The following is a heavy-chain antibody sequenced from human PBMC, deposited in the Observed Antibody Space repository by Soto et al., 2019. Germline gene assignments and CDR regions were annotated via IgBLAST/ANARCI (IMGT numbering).Heavy chain of an antibody. Sequence: ASVKVSCKASGYTFTSYGISWVRQAPGQGLEWMGWISAYNGNTNYAQKLQGRVTMTTDTSTSTAYMELRSLRSDDTAVYYCARVVGDSDYDFWSGPMAWFDPWGQGTLVTVSS. V-gene: IGHV1-18*01. D-gene: IGHD3-3*01. J-gene: IGHJ5*02. CDR1: GYTFTSYG. CDR3: ARVVGDSDYDFWSGPMAWFDP. CDR2: ISAYNGNT.